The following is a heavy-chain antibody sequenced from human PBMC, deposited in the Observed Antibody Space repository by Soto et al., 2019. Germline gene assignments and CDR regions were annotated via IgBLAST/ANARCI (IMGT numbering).Heavy chain of an antibody. V-gene: IGHV3-33*01. D-gene: IGHD5-18*01. CDR2: IWYDGSNK. Sequence: PGGSLRLSCAASGFTFSSYGMHWVRQAPGKGLEWVAVIWYDGSNKYYADSVKGRFTISRDNSKNTLYLQMNSLRAEDTAVYYCARDTPPDGWDTAMAPFDYWGQGTLVTVSS. CDR1: GFTFSSYG. J-gene: IGHJ4*02. CDR3: ARDTPPDGWDTAMAPFDY.